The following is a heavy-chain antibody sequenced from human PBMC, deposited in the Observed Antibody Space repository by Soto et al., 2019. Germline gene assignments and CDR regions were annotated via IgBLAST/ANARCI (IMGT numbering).Heavy chain of an antibody. CDR3: AGAWFGELSSY. CDR2: IYYSGST. CDR1: GGSISSYY. Sequence: SETLSLTCTVSGGSISSYYWSWIRQPPGKGLEWIGYIYYSGSTNYNPSLKSRVTISVDTSKNQFSLKLSSVTAADTAVYYCAGAWFGELSSYWGQGTLVTVSS. J-gene: IGHJ4*02. D-gene: IGHD3-10*01. V-gene: IGHV4-59*08.